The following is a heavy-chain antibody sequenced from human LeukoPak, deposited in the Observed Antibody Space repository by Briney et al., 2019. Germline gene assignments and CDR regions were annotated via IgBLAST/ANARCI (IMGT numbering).Heavy chain of an antibody. J-gene: IGHJ4*02. Sequence: GGSLRLSCAASGFTLSSYGMHWVRQAPGKGLEWVAFILYDGSNKYYVDSVKGRFAISRDNSKSKLYLQMNSLRAEDTAVYYCAKGFGYNTLYFDFWGQGTLVTVSS. CDR3: AKGFGYNTLYFDF. D-gene: IGHD5-24*01. V-gene: IGHV3-30*02. CDR1: GFTLSSYG. CDR2: ILYDGSNK.